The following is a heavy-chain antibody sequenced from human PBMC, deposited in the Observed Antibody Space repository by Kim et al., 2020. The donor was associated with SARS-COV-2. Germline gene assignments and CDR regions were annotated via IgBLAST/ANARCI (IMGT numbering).Heavy chain of an antibody. V-gene: IGHV3-23*01. D-gene: IGHD4-4*01. Sequence: GGSLRLSCAASGFTFRSYALSWVRQAPGKGLEWVSGISGSGGDTYYADSVQGRFTISRDNSKNALNLEMNSLRAEDTALYYCAKVTTITAPFYDYLCQRT. CDR2: ISGSGGDT. CDR3: AKVTTITAPFYDY. J-gene: IGHJ4*02. CDR1: GFTFRSYA.